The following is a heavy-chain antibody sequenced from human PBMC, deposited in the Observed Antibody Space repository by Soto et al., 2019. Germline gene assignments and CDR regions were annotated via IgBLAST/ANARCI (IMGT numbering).Heavy chain of an antibody. CDR1: GFTFSGSA. Sequence: EVPLVESGGGLVQPGGSLKLSCAASGFTFSGSAMHWVRQASGKGLEWVGRIRSKANSYATAYAASVKGRFTISRDDSKNTAYLQMNSLKTEDTAVYYCTSQITIYDYWGQGTLVTVSS. D-gene: IGHD3-9*01. J-gene: IGHJ4*02. V-gene: IGHV3-73*02. CDR3: TSQITIYDY. CDR2: IRSKANSYAT.